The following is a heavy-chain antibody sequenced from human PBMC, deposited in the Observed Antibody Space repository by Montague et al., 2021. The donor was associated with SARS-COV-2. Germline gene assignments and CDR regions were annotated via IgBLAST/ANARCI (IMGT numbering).Heavy chain of an antibody. CDR1: GGSISSISYY. CDR2: IYYSGST. D-gene: IGHD1-20*01. V-gene: IGHV4-39*01. J-gene: IGHJ6*04. Sequence: SETLSITCNVSGGSISSISYYWGWIRQPPGKGLEWIGSIYYSGSTYYNPSLKSRVTISVDTSKNQFSLKLSSVTAADTAVYYCARRVTGTTVHYYYYGMDVWGKGTTVTVSS. CDR3: ARRVTGTTVHYYYYGMDV.